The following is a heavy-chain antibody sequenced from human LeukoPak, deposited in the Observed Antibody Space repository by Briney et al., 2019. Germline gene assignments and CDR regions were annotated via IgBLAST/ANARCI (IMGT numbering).Heavy chain of an antibody. D-gene: IGHD6-19*01. CDR1: GFTFSSYS. Sequence: GGSLRLSCAASGFTFSSYSMNWVRQAPGKGLEWVSSISSSSSYIYYADSVKGRFTISRDNAKNSLYLQMNSLRAEDRAVYYCARLYSSGWPYYFDYWGQGPRSPSPQ. CDR3: ARLYSSGWPYYFDY. V-gene: IGHV3-21*01. CDR2: ISSSSSYI. J-gene: IGHJ4*02.